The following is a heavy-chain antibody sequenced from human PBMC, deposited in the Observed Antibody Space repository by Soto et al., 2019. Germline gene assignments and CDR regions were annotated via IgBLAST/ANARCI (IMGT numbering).Heavy chain of an antibody. CDR3: ARSYDVVGAFDI. CDR1: GFSFSSYS. D-gene: IGHD1-26*01. Sequence: GGSLRLSCAASGFSFSSYSVNWVRQAPGKGLEWVSYISSSSSTIYYADSVKGRFTISRDNAKNSLYLQMNSLRDEDTAVYYCARSYDVVGAFDIWGQGTMVTVSS. J-gene: IGHJ3*02. V-gene: IGHV3-48*02. CDR2: ISSSSSTI.